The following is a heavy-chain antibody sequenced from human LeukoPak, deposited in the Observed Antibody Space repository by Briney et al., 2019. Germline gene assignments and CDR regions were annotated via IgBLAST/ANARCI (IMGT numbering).Heavy chain of an antibody. CDR2: ISGSGGST. CDR3: NGVVVVAAMDNWFDP. CDR1: GFTFSSYA. J-gene: IGHJ5*02. V-gene: IGHV3-23*01. D-gene: IGHD2-15*01. Sequence: GGSLRLSCAASGFTFSSYAMSWVRQAPGKGLEWVSAISGSGGSTYYADSVKGRFTISRDNSKNTLYLQMNGLRAEDTAVYYCNGVVVVAAMDNWFDPWGQGTLVTVSS.